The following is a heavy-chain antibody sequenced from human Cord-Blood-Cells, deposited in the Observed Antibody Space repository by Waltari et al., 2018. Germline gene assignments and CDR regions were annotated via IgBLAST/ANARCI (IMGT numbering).Heavy chain of an antibody. CDR1: GGSFSGYY. V-gene: IGHV4-34*01. D-gene: IGHD6-13*01. CDR2: INHSGST. CDR3: TGSSWYYYYYYMDV. Sequence: QVQLQQWGAGLLKPSETLSLTCAVYGGSFSGYYWSWIRQPPGKGLGWIGEINHSGSTNYNPSRKSRVTISVDTSKNQFSLKLSSVTAADTAVYYCTGSSWYYYYYYMDVWGKGTTVTVSS. J-gene: IGHJ6*03.